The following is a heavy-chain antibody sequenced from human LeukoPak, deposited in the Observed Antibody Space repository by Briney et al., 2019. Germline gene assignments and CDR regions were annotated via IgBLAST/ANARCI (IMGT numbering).Heavy chain of an antibody. D-gene: IGHD3-16*01. CDR1: GGSISSSSYY. J-gene: IGHJ5*02. CDR2: IYYSGST. V-gene: IGHV4-39*07. Sequence: SETLSLTCTVSGGSISSSSYYWGWIRQPPGKGLEWIGSIYYSGSTYYNPSLKSRVTISVDTSKNQFSLKLSSVTAADTAVYYCARLRGGMAAWFDPWGQGTLVTVSS. CDR3: ARLRGGMAAWFDP.